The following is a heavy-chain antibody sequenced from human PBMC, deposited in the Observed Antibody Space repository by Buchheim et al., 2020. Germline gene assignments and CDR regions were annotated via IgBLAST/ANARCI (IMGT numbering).Heavy chain of an antibody. Sequence: QVQLVQSGAEVKKSGASVKVSCKASGYTFTSYYIHWVRQAPGQGLEWMGIINPSSGGTGYAQKFKGRVTMTRDTSTSTVYMELSSLRSEDTAVYYCAREGIVVVPAAPSYYYYYGMDVWGQGTT. D-gene: IGHD2-2*01. CDR1: GYTFTSYY. J-gene: IGHJ6*02. CDR3: AREGIVVVPAAPSYYYYYGMDV. V-gene: IGHV1-46*01. CDR2: INPSSGGT.